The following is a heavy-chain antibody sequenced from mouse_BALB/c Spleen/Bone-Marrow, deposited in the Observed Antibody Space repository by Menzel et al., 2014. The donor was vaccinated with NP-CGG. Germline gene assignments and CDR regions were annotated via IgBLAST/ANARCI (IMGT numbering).Heavy chain of an antibody. CDR3: ARKAITTVGTYWYFDV. Sequence: VQLKESGPELVKPGASVKMSCKASGYTFTSYVMHWVKQKPGQGLEWIGYINPYNDGTKYNEKFKGKATLTSDKSSSTACMGLSSLTSEDSAVFYCARKAITTVGTYWYFDVWGAGTTVTVSS. CDR2: INPYNDGT. J-gene: IGHJ1*01. CDR1: GYTFTSYV. D-gene: IGHD1-1*01. V-gene: IGHV1-14*01.